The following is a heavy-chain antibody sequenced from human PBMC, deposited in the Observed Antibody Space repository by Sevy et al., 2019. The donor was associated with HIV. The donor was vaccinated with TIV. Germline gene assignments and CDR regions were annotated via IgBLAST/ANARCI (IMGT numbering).Heavy chain of an antibody. V-gene: IGHV4-59*12. CDR2: IYYSGRA. Sequence: SETLSLTCTVSGGSISSSYWNWIRQTPGKGLEWVGYIYYSGRAKYNPSLKRRATISVDTSKKQCSLKLSSVTAADTAVYYFAGGYALGIHYGMDVWGQGTTVTVS. CDR3: AGGYALGIHYGMDV. CDR1: GGSISSSY. D-gene: IGHD1-1*01. J-gene: IGHJ6*02.